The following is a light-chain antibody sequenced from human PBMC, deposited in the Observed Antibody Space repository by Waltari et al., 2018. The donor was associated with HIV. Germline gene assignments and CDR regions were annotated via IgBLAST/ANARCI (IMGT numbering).Light chain of an antibody. CDR3: QQYNGYPWT. CDR1: QNMYKW. V-gene: IGKV1-5*03. J-gene: IGKJ1*01. CDR2: RAA. Sequence: DIRMTQSPSTLSASVGARVTITCRASQNMYKWLAWFQQKPGKAPKLLIYRAAGLESGVPSRFSGSGSGTEFTLTISSLQPDDFATYYCQQYNGYPWTLGQGTKVDVK.